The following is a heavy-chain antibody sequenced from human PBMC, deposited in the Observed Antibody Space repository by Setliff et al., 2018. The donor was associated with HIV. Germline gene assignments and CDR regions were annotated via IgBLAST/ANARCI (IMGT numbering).Heavy chain of an antibody. V-gene: IGHV1-58*01. D-gene: IGHD3-22*01. Sequence: ASVKVSCKASRFTFTSAAVQWVRQDRGQSPEWLGWSVVGSGNTKYAQRFQERVTITRDMSTRTAYMELSSLRSDDTAVYYYAVDLGDYYYDTTDYYYGGGLGYWGQGTLVTVS. J-gene: IGHJ4*02. CDR3: AVDLGDYYYDTTDYYYGGGLGY. CDR2: SVVGSGNT. CDR1: RFTFTSAA.